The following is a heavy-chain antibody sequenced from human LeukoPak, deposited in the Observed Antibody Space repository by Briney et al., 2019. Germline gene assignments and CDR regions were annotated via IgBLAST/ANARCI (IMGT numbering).Heavy chain of an antibody. J-gene: IGHJ6*03. Sequence: SETLSLTCTVSGGSISSYYWSWIRQPAGKGLEWIGRIYTSGSTNYNPSLKSRVTMSVDTSKNQFSLKLSSVTAADTAVYYCARGSTDYSYYYYYYMDVWGKGTTVTVSS. CDR2: IYTSGST. D-gene: IGHD2-21*01. CDR3: ARGSTDYSYYYYYYMDV. V-gene: IGHV4-4*07. CDR1: GGSISSYY.